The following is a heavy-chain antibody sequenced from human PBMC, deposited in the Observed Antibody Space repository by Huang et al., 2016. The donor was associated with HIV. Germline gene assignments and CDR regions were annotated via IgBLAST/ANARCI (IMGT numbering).Heavy chain of an antibody. Sequence: QLQLQESGPGLVKPSETLSLTCTVSGVSISNSRYYWGWIRQPPGKGLEYIGSIYLSGSPYYNPALKSPITMSSDSSKNQFSLKLNSVTAADTAVYYCSRQDEKGYCAGDCSNHYYFGLDVWGHGTTVTVS. CDR2: IYLSGSP. V-gene: IGHV4-39*01. J-gene: IGHJ6*02. CDR1: GVSISNSRYY. CDR3: SRQDEKGYCAGDCSNHYYFGLDV. D-gene: IGHD2-21*02.